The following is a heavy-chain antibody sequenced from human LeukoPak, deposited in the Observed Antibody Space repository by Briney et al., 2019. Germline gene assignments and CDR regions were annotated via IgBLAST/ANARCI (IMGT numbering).Heavy chain of an antibody. CDR3: AKDQAYYYDSSGYRIDY. Sequence: GGSLRLSCAASGFSFSTYAMNWVRQAPGKGLEWLSYISGSSNTIYYADSVKGRFTVSRDNAKNSLHLQMNSLRTEDTAVYYCAKDQAYYYDSSGYRIDYWGQGTLVTVSS. CDR1: GFSFSTYA. V-gene: IGHV3-48*04. J-gene: IGHJ4*02. CDR2: ISGSSNTI. D-gene: IGHD3-22*01.